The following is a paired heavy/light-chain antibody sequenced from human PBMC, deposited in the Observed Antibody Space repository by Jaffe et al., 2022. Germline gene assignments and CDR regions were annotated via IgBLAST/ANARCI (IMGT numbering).Light chain of an antibody. Sequence: DIVMTQSPLSLPVTPGEPASISCRSSQSLLHSNGYNYLDWYLQKPGQSPQLLIYLGSNRASGVPDRFSGSGSGTDFTLKISRVEAEDVGVYYCMQALQTPPWTFGQGTKVEIK. CDR1: QSLLHSNGYNY. J-gene: IGKJ1*01. CDR2: LGS. V-gene: IGKV2-28*01. CDR3: MQALQTPPWT.
Heavy chain of an antibody. J-gene: IGHJ6*03. Sequence: EVQLVESGGGLVQPGGSLRLSCAASGFTFSSYSMNWVRQAPGKGLEWVSYISSSSSTIYYADSVKGRFTISRDNAKNSLYLQMNSLRAEDTAVYYCARVAQIAVAAKPYYYYYMDVWGKGTTVTVSS. CDR1: GFTFSSYS. D-gene: IGHD6-19*01. CDR2: ISSSSSTI. V-gene: IGHV3-48*01. CDR3: ARVAQIAVAAKPYYYYYMDV.